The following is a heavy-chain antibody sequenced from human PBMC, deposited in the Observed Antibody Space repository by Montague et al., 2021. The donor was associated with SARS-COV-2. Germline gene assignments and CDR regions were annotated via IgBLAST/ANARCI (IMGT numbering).Heavy chain of an antibody. V-gene: IGHV4-59*08. Sequence: SETLSLTCTVSGASVGSSDRGWIRQSPGKGLEWIGYFYSVGSTDYNPSLKSRATISRDTSKNQFSLKLSSVTAADTAVYYCARHGEMATIVGWWFFDLWGRGTLVTVSS. CDR2: FYSVGST. CDR1: GASVGSSD. CDR3: ARHGEMATIVGWWFFDL. D-gene: IGHD5-24*01. J-gene: IGHJ2*01.